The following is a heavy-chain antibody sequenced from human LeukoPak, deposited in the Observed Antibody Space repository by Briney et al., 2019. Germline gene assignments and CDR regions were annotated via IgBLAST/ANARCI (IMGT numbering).Heavy chain of an antibody. V-gene: IGHV3-21*01. J-gene: IGHJ4*02. CDR3: ARDPPQTWQLPDFDY. CDR1: GFTFSIYS. D-gene: IGHD6-19*01. Sequence: SGGSLILSCAASGFTFSIYSMNGVRQAPGKGLEWVSSISSSSSYIYYADSVKGRFTISRDNAKNSLYLQMNSLRAEDTAVYYCARDPPQTWQLPDFDYWGQGTLVTVSS. CDR2: ISSSSSYI.